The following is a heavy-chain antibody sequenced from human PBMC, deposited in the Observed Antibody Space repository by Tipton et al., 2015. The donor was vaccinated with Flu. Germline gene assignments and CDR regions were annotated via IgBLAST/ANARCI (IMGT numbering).Heavy chain of an antibody. J-gene: IGHJ3*02. CDR2: ANHSGGT. CDR1: GGSFSGYY. CDR3: ARGGRAPLRSSWSNAFDI. V-gene: IGHV4-34*01. Sequence: TLSLTCAVYGGSFSGYYWSWIRQPPGKGLEWIGEANHSGGTNYNPSLKSRVTISVDTSKNQFSLKLSSVTAADTAVYYCARGGRAPLRSSWSNAFDIWGQVTMVTVSS. D-gene: IGHD6-13*01.